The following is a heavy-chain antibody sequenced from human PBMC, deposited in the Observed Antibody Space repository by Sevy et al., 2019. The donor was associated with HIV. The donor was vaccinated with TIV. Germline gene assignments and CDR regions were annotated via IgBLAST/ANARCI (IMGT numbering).Heavy chain of an antibody. J-gene: IGHJ4*02. V-gene: IGHV4-39*01. CDR2: ISYTGNT. CDR1: GGSISSSSYY. D-gene: IGHD4-17*01. Sequence: SETLSLTCTVSGGSISSSSYYWGWIRQPPGKGLGWIGSISYTGNTYSNPSLKGRVTISVDTSKNQFSLKLSPVTAADTAVYYCARLAYGDYSGYFDYWGQGTLVTVSS. CDR3: ARLAYGDYSGYFDY.